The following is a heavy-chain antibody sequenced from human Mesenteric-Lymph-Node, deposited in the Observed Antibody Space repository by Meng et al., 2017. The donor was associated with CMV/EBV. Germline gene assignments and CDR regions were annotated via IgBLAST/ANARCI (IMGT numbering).Heavy chain of an antibody. V-gene: IGHV3-23*01. CDR1: GSTLSTFD. Sequence: GGSLRLSCVASGSTLSTFDMSWVRQAPGKGLEWVSTTDSSGTNTDYADAVRGRFTVSSDNSKNTLYLQMNSLRAEDTAIYYCAKDEGDHSGYVMDFDYWGQGTLVTVSS. D-gene: IGHD5-12*01. J-gene: IGHJ4*02. CDR2: TDSSGTNT. CDR3: AKDEGDHSGYVMDFDY.